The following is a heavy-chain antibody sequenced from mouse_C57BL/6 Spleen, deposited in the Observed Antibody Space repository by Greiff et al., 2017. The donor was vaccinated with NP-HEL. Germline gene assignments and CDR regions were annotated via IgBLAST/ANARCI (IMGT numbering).Heavy chain of an antibody. Sequence: VQLQQSGPELVKPGASVKISCKASGYSFTGYYMHWVKQSSEKSLEWIGEINPSTGGTSYNQKFKGKATLTVDKSSSTAYMQLKSLTSEDSAVYYCARGLGRWYFDVWGTGTTVTVSS. CDR2: INPSTGGT. D-gene: IGHD4-1*01. V-gene: IGHV1-43*01. CDR3: ARGLGRWYFDV. CDR1: GYSFTGYY. J-gene: IGHJ1*03.